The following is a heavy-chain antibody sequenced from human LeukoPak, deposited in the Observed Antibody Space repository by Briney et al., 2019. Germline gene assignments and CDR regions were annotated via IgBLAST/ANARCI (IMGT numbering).Heavy chain of an antibody. CDR1: GFTFSSCW. CDR2: IDSDGSTT. V-gene: IGHV3-74*01. J-gene: IGHJ4*02. D-gene: IGHD5-18*01. CDR3: ARVYSYGTVDY. Sequence: GGSLRLSCAASGFTFSSCWMDWLRQAPGKGLVWVSHIDSDGSTTNYADSAKGRFTISRDNAKNTLYLQMSSLRAEDTAMYYCARVYSYGTVDYWGQGTLVTVSS.